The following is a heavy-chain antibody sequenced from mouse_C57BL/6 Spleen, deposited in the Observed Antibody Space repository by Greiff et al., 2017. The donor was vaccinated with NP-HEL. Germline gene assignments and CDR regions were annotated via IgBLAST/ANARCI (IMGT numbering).Heavy chain of an antibody. CDR2: IYPGSGNT. CDR1: GYTFTDYY. V-gene: IGHV1-84*01. J-gene: IGHJ4*01. Sequence: QVHVKQSGPELVKPGASVKISCKASGYTFTDYYINWVKQRPGQGLEWIGWIYPGSGNTKYNEKFKGKATLTVDTSSSTAYMQLSSLTSEDSAVYFCARRPNYYAMDYWGQGTSVTVSS. CDR3: ARRPNYYAMDY.